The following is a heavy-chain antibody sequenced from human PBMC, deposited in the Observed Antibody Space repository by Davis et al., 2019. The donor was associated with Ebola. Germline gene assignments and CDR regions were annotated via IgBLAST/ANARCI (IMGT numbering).Heavy chain of an antibody. CDR1: GYIFTTYW. J-gene: IGHJ4*02. CDR3: ARQDY. Sequence: GESLKISCKISGYIFTTYWINWVRQVPGQGLQWMGMIDPADLQINYSPTFQDHVTISIDKSIGTAYLEWSSLRASDSAIYFCARQDYWGQGTLVTVSA. V-gene: IGHV5-10-1*01. CDR2: IDPADLQI.